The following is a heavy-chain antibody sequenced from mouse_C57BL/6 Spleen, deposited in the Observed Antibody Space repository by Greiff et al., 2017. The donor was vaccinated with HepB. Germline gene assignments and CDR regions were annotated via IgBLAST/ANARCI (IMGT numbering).Heavy chain of an antibody. D-gene: IGHD4-1*02. V-gene: IGHV5-12*01. J-gene: IGHJ3*01. CDR2: ISNGGGST. CDR3: ARPNWDGGFAY. Sequence: EVQVVESGGGLVQPGGSLKLSCAASGFTFSDYYMYWVRQTPEKRLEWVAYISNGGGSTYYPDTVKGRFTISRDNAKNTLYLQMSRLKSEDTAMYYCARPNWDGGFAYWGQGTLVTVSA. CDR1: GFTFSDYY.